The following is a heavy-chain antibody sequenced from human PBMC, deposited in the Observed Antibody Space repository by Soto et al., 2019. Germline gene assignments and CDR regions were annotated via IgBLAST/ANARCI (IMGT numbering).Heavy chain of an antibody. CDR3: ARGKQMTTSVYYFDR. CDR1: GGSISSDYNY. CDR2: IYYTGST. J-gene: IGHJ4*02. D-gene: IGHD4-4*01. Sequence: QVQLQESGPGLVKPSQTLSLTCSVSGGSISSDYNYWSWIRQHPGKGLEWIGYIYYTGSTYTNPSLLSRVTMLVDTFKNQFSLRLSSVTAADTAVYFCARGKQMTTSVYYFDRWGQGTLATVSS. V-gene: IGHV4-31*03.